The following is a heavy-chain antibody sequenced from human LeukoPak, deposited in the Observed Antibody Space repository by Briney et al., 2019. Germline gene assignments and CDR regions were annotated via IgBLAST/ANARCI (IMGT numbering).Heavy chain of an antibody. CDR3: ARLEVGALGY. CDR1: GGSISSGSYY. V-gene: IGHV4-39*01. CDR2: VYYSGST. Sequence: PSETLSLTCTVSGGSISSGSYYWGWIRQPPGKGLEWIGSVYYSGSTYYNPSLKSRVTISVDTSKNQFSLKLSSVTAADTAVYCCARLEVGALGYWGQGALVTVSS. J-gene: IGHJ4*02. D-gene: IGHD1-26*01.